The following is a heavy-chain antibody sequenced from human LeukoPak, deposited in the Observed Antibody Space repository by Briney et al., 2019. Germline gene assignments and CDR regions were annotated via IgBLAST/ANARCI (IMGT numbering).Heavy chain of an antibody. V-gene: IGHV1-18*04. CDR3: ARFSTIDDYDSTPLDAFDI. CDR1: GYTFTGCY. J-gene: IGHJ3*02. CDR2: ISAYNGNT. Sequence: ASVKVSCKASGYTFTGCYMHWVRQAPGQGLEWMGWISAYNGNTNYAQKLQGRVTMTTDTSTSTAYMELRSLRSDDTAVYYCARFSTIDDYDSTPLDAFDIWGQGTMVTVSS. D-gene: IGHD3-22*01.